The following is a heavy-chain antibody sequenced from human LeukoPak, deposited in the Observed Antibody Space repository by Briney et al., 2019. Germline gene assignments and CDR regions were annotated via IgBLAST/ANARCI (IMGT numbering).Heavy chain of an antibody. J-gene: IGHJ4*02. CDR1: GGSISSGDYY. CDR3: ARDRGRKGITGFDY. D-gene: IGHD1-20*01. V-gene: IGHV4-30-4*08. Sequence: TLSLTCTVSGGSISSGDYYWSWIRQPPGQGLVWIGYIYYSGSTYYDPALKSHVIITVDTSKNQFSLKQSSVTAADTAVYYCARDRGRKGITGFDYWGQGTLVTVSS. CDR2: IYYSGST.